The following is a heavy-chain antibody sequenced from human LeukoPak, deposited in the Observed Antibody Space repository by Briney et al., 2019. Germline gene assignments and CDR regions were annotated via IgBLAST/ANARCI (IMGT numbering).Heavy chain of an antibody. CDR3: ARGVEPLAANTLAY. D-gene: IGHD1-14*01. J-gene: IGHJ4*02. CDR1: GFTFITND. CDR2: LYSDGNT. V-gene: IGHV3-53*01. Sequence: QPGGSLRLSCAASGFTFITNDMTGVRQAPGKGLEWVSVLYSDGNTKYADSVQGRFTISRDNSKNTLYLEMNSLSPDDTAVYYCARGVEPLAANTLAYWGQGTLVTVSS.